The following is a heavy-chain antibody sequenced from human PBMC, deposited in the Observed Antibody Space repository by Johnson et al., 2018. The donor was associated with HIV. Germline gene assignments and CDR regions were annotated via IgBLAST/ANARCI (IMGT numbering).Heavy chain of an antibody. D-gene: IGHD2-2*01. CDR3: VRDHQP. J-gene: IGHJ3*01. CDR2: IRYDGRKS. V-gene: IGHV3-33*08. Sequence: QEQLVESGGGVVQPGTSLRLSCAASGFTFNSYGMHWVRQAPGKGLEWVAFIRYDGRKSYYADSVRGRFNISRDNSKNTLYFQMNNLRGEDTAVYYCVRDHQPWGQGTMVTVSS. CDR1: GFTFNSYG.